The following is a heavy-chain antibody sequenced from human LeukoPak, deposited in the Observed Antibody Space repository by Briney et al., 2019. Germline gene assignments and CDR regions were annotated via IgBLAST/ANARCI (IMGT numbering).Heavy chain of an antibody. CDR3: ARDDGLGGSYDY. J-gene: IGHJ4*02. Sequence: SETLSLTCTVSGGSISSYYWSWIRQPPGKGLEWIGYIYYSGSTNYNPSLKGRVTISVDTSKNQFSLKLSSVTAADTAVYYCARDDGLGGSYDYWGQGTLVTVSS. CDR1: GGSISSYY. D-gene: IGHD1-26*01. V-gene: IGHV4-59*01. CDR2: IYYSGST.